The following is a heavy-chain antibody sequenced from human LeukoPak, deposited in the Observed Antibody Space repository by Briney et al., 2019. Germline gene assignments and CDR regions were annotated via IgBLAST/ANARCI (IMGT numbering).Heavy chain of an antibody. J-gene: IGHJ4*02. V-gene: IGHV4-38-2*01. CDR1: GYSISSGYY. D-gene: IGHD3-22*01. CDR3: ASSYTMIVVVDY. Sequence: SETLSLTCAVSGYSISSGYYWGWIRQPPGKGVEWIGSIYHSGSTYYNPSLKSRVTISVDTSKNQFSLKLSSVTAADTAVYYCASSYTMIVVVDYRGQGTLVTVSS. CDR2: IYHSGST.